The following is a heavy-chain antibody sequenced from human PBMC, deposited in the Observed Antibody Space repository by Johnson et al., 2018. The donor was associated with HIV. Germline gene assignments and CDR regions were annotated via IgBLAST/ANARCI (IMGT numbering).Heavy chain of an antibody. CDR1: AFAFSSYA. Sequence: VQLVESGGGVVQPGKSLRLSCVASAFAFSSYAMHWVRQTPGKGLEWVANIKQDGSEQNYVDSVKGRFTISRDNAKKSLYLQMNSLRVDDTAVYYCAREKTTGWYDDAFDIWGHGTMVTVSS. J-gene: IGHJ3*02. CDR3: AREKTTGWYDDAFDI. D-gene: IGHD6-19*01. CDR2: IKQDGSEQ. V-gene: IGHV3-7*03.